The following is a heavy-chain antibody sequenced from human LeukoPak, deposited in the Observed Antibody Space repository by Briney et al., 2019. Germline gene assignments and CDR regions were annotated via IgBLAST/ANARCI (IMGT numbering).Heavy chain of an antibody. J-gene: IGHJ4*02. CDR2: MNPNRGNT. D-gene: IGHD3-22*01. V-gene: IGHV1-8*01. Sequence: GASVKVSCKASGYTFTSYDINWVRQATGQGLEWMGWMNPNRGNTGYAQKFQGRVTMTRNTSISTAYMELSSLRSEDTAVYYCARAGTDSSGYYFPTDYWGQGTLVTVSS. CDR1: GYTFTSYD. CDR3: ARAGTDSSGYYFPTDY.